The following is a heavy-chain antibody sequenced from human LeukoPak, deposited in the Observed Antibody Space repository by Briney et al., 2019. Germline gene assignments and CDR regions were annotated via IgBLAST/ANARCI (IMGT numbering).Heavy chain of an antibody. Sequence: KPSETLSLTCTVSGGSISSSSYYWGWIRQPPGKGLEWIGSIYYSGSTYYNPSLKSRVTISVDTSKNQFSLKLSSVTAADTAVYYCAAGDNDYYDSSGYCYWGQGTLVTVSS. V-gene: IGHV4-39*07. J-gene: IGHJ4*02. CDR1: GGSISSSSYY. CDR3: AAGDNDYYDSSGYCY. CDR2: IYYSGST. D-gene: IGHD3-22*01.